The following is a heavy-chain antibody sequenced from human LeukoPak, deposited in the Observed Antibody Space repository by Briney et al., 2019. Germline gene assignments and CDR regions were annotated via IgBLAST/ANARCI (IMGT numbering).Heavy chain of an antibody. V-gene: IGHV4-39*07. J-gene: IGHJ4*02. CDR3: ARGSYYYDSSGYQDY. Sequence: PSETLSLTCTVSGGSISSSSYYWGWIRQPPGKGLDWIGSIYHSGSTYYNPSLKSRVTISVDTSKNQFSLKLSSVTAADTAVYYCARGSYYYDSSGYQDYWGQGTLVTVSS. CDR1: GGSISSSSYY. D-gene: IGHD3-22*01. CDR2: IYHSGST.